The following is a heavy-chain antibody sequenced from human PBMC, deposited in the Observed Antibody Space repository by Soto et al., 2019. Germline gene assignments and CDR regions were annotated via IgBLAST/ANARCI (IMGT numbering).Heavy chain of an antibody. D-gene: IGHD6-13*01. CDR2: ISGSGGST. V-gene: IGHV3-23*01. CDR3: AKARRIAAAGMEVSYYYYGMDV. Sequence: PGGSLRLSCAASGFTFSSYAMSWVRQAPGKGLEWVSAISGSGGSTYYADSVKGRFTISRDNSKNTLYLQMNSLRAEDTAVYYCAKARRIAAAGMEVSYYYYGMDVWGQGTTVTLSS. J-gene: IGHJ6*02. CDR1: GFTFSSYA.